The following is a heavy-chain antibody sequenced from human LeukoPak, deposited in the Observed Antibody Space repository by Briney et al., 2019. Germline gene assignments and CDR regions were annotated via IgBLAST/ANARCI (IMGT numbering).Heavy chain of an antibody. CDR3: ARVGTVDTAMVTLFGDLYYFDY. CDR1: GYTFTGYY. Sequence: ASVKVSCKASGYTFTGYYMHWVRQAPGQGLEWMGWINPNSGGTNYDQKFQGRVTMTRDTSISTADMELSRLRSDDTAVYYCARVGTVDTAMVTLFGDLYYFDYWGQGTLVTVSS. CDR2: INPNSGGT. D-gene: IGHD5-18*01. J-gene: IGHJ4*02. V-gene: IGHV1-2*02.